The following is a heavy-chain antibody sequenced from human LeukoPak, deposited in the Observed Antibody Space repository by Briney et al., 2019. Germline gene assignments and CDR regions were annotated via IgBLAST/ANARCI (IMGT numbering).Heavy chain of an antibody. V-gene: IGHV4-34*01. J-gene: IGHJ4*02. CDR3: ARARIFGVPWDY. CDR2: INHSGST. Sequence: PETLSLTCAVYGGSFSGYYWSWIRQPPGKGLEWIGEINHSGSTNYNPSLKSRVTISVDTSKNQFSLKLSSVTAADTAVYYCARARIFGVPWDYWGQGTLVTVSS. D-gene: IGHD3-3*01. CDR1: GGSFSGYY.